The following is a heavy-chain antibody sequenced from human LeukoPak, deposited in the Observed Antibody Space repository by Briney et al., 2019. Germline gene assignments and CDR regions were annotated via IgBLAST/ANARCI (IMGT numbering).Heavy chain of an antibody. V-gene: IGHV6-1*01. Sequence: SQTLSLTCAISGDSVSSNTVAWNWIRQSPSRGLEWLGRTYYRSKWYNEYALSVKSRITINPATSKNQFSLQMNSVTPEDTAVYYCARGRQGGLDYWGHGTLVTVSS. CDR2: TYYRSKWYN. CDR3: ARGRQGGLDY. J-gene: IGHJ4*01. D-gene: IGHD3-16*01. CDR1: GDSVSSNTVA.